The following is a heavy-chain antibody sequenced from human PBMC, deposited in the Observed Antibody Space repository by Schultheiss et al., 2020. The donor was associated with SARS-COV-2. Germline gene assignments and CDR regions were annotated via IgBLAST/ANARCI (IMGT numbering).Heavy chain of an antibody. CDR3: ARDLPPHDY. CDR2: LSPNSDTT. J-gene: IGHJ4*02. V-gene: IGHV3-23*01. CDR1: GFSFRTHT. Sequence: GGSLRLSCAASGFSFRTHTMMWARQAPGKGLEWVTALSPNSDTTFIADSVRGRFTISRDNSMNTLYLQMNSLRPEDTAIYYCARDLPPHDYWGQGTLVTVSS.